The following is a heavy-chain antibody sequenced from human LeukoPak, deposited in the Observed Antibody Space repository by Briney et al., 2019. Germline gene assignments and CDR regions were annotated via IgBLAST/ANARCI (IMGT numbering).Heavy chain of an antibody. CDR2: IYYSGST. Sequence: SETLSLTCTVSGGSISSGGYYWSWIRQHPGKGLEWIGYIYYSGSTYYNPSLKSRVTISVDTSKNQFSLKLSSVTAADTAVYYCARVGYDFWSGSNNWFDPWGQGTLVTVSS. J-gene: IGHJ5*02. CDR1: GGSISSGGYY. D-gene: IGHD3-3*01. V-gene: IGHV4-31*03. CDR3: ARVGYDFWSGSNNWFDP.